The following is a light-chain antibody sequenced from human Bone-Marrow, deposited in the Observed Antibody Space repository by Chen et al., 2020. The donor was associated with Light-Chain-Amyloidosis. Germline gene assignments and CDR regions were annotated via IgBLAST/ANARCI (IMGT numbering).Light chain of an antibody. J-gene: IGKJ4*01. CDR1: PTISSNY. V-gene: IGKV3-20*01. CDR2: GSS. Sequence: EIVLTQSPGTLSLSPGEGANLSCRASPTISSNYLTWYQQKFGQAPRLLIYGSSSRATGIPDRFTDSGSGTDFTLTINRLEPEDFTMYYCQQYGTSPLTFGGGTKVEIK. CDR3: QQYGTSPLT.